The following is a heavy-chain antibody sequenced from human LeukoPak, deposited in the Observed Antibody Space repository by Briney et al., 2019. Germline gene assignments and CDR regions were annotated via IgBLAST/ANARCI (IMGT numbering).Heavy chain of an antibody. D-gene: IGHD5-12*01. CDR3: YTIITGAFDI. J-gene: IGHJ3*02. CDR2: IYSGGNT. Sequence: SETLSLTCSVSDGSINSDTYYWGWIRQPPGKGLEWIASIYSGGNTFYNPSLKSRVTISIDTSKKQFSLKLTSVTAADTAVYYCYTIITGAFDIWGQGTMVTVSS. V-gene: IGHV4-39*07. CDR1: DGSINSDTYY.